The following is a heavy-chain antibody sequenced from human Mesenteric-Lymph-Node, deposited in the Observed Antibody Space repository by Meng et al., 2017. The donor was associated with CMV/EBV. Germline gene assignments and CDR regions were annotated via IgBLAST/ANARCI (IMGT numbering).Heavy chain of an antibody. J-gene: IGHJ4*02. D-gene: IGHD6-19*01. CDR1: GFTFSSYA. CDR2: ISDSGGST. CDR3: AKPGAPFSSGWQGDFDY. V-gene: IGHV3-23*01. Sequence: GESLKISCAASGFTFSSYAMSWVRQAPGKGLEWVSTISDSGGSTYYADSVKGRFTISRDNSKNTLYLQMNSLRAEDTAVYYCAKPGAPFSSGWQGDFDYWGQGTLVTVSS.